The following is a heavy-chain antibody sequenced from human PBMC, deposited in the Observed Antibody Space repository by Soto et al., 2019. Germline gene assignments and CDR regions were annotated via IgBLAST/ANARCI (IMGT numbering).Heavy chain of an antibody. CDR2: ISDSGGST. Sequence: EVQLLESGGGLVQPGGSLRLSCAASGFTFTTYAMSWVRQGPGKGLEWVSTISDSGGSTHYADSVKGRYTTSRDTSKNTLSLQMYSLRAEDTAVYYCAKVRGTTIYSSGWYEDYWGQGTLVTVSS. D-gene: IGHD6-19*01. V-gene: IGHV3-23*01. J-gene: IGHJ4*02. CDR3: AKVRGTTIYSSGWYEDY. CDR1: GFTFTTYA.